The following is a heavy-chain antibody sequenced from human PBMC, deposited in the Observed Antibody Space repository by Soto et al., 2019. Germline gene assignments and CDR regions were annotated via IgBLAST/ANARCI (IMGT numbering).Heavy chain of an antibody. V-gene: IGHV4-31*02. D-gene: IGHD6-13*01. CDR2: TYYSGYT. CDR3: ARLLSTAAVDY. J-gene: IGHJ4*02. Sequence: WTWIRQHPGKGLEWIGYTYYSGYTNYNPSLKSRVTISVDASKNQFSVKLSSVTAADTAVYYCARLLSTAAVDYWGQGTLVTVSS.